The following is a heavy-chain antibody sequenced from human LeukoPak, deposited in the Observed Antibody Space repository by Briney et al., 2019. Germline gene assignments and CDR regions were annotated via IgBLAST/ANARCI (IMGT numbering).Heavy chain of an antibody. J-gene: IGHJ5*02. CDR2: IYPGDSDT. CDR1: GYTFTSYW. D-gene: IGHD3-16*01. Sequence: GESLKISCKGSGYTFTSYWIGWVRQMPGKGLEWMGIIYPGDSDTRYSPSFQGQVTISADKSISTAYLQWSSLRASDTAMYYCARLEEDLTLGVAGYWFVPWGQGTLVTVS. CDR3: ARLEEDLTLGVAGYWFVP. V-gene: IGHV5-51*01.